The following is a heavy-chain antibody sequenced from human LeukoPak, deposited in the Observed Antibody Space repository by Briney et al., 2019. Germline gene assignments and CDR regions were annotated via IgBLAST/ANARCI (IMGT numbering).Heavy chain of an antibody. CDR1: GFTFDDYG. CDR2: INWNGGST. J-gene: IGHJ4*02. V-gene: IGHV3-20*04. CDR3: ARESGYSSSGDY. D-gene: IGHD6-13*01. Sequence: GGSLRLSCAASGFTFDDYGMSWVRQAPGKGLEWVSRINWNGGSTGYADSVKGRFTISRDNAKNSLYLQMNSLRAEDTAVYYCARESGYSSSGDYWGQGTLVTVSS.